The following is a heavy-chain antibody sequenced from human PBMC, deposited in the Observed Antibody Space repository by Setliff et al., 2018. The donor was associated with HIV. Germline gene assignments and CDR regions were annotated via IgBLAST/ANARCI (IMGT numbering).Heavy chain of an antibody. CDR2: IYFSGTP. CDR1: GYSISSGYY. J-gene: IGHJ4*02. CDR3: ARRGMWSYETGGNPTATFDY. D-gene: IGHD2-8*02. V-gene: IGHV4-38-2*02. Sequence: SETLSLTCTVSGYSISSGYYWGWIRQPPGKGLEWIGNIYFSGTPYYNPSLKNRVTISVDTSKNQFSLKLSSVTAADTAVYYCARRGMWSYETGGNPTATFDYWGQGVLVTVSS.